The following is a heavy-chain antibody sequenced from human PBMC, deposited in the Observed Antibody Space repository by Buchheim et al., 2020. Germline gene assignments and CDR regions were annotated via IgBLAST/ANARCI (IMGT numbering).Heavy chain of an antibody. D-gene: IGHD6-6*01. CDR3: ARALSIAAPTLDY. J-gene: IGHJ4*02. CDR1: GFTFSSYG. V-gene: IGHV3-33*01. Sequence: QVQLVESGGGVVQPGRSLRLSCAASGFTFSSYGMHWVRQAPGKGLEWVAVIWYDGSNKYYADSVEGRFTISRDNSKNTLYLQMNSLRAEDTAVYYCARALSIAAPTLDYWGQGTL. CDR2: IWYDGSNK.